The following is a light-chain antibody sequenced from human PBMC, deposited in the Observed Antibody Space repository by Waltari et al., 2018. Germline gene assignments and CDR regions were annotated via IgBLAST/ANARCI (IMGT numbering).Light chain of an antibody. V-gene: IGKV4-1*01. Sequence: DIVITQSPDSLAVSLGERATINCKSSQSVLYSSNNKNYLAWYQQKPGQPPKLLIYWASTRESGVPDRFSGSESGTDFTLTISSLQAEDVAVYYCHQYYSTPFTFGPGTKVDIK. CDR1: QSVLYSSNNKNY. J-gene: IGKJ3*01. CDR2: WAS. CDR3: HQYYSTPFT.